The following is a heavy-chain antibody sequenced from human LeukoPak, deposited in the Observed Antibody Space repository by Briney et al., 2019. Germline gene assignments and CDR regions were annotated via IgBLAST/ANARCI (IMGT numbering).Heavy chain of an antibody. D-gene: IGHD1-7*01. CDR1: GFTFSGSA. J-gene: IGHJ6*03. V-gene: IGHV3-30*01. CDR2: ISSDGSHK. CDR3: ARGAGTTVYYMDV. Sequence: GGSPRLSCAASGFTFSGSAMHWVRQAPGKGLEWVAVISSDGSHKYYADSVKGQFTISRDNSNNTLYLHMNSLRPEDTAVYYCARGAGTTVYYMDVWGKGTTVTVSS.